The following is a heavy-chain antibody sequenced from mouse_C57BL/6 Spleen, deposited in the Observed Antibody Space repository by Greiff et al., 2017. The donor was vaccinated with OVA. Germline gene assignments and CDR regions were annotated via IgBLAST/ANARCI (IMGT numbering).Heavy chain of an antibody. D-gene: IGHD2-5*01. J-gene: IGHJ3*01. V-gene: IGHV3-1*01. CDR3: ARAYYSNYAPFAY. CDR1: GYSITSGYD. Sequence: EVQLQESGPGMVKPSQSLSLTCTVTGYSITSGYDWHWIRHFPGNKLEWMGYISYSGSTNYNPSLKSRISITHDTSKNHFFLKLNSVTTEDTATYYCARAYYSNYAPFAYWGQGTLVTVSA. CDR2: ISYSGST.